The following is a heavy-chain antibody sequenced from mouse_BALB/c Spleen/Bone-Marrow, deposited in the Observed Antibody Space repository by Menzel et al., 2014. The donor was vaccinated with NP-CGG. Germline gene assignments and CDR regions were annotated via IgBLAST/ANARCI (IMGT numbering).Heavy chain of an antibody. CDR2: IYPGSGNT. J-gene: IGHJ2*01. D-gene: IGHD1-1*01. V-gene: IGHV1-84*02. Sequence: LMESGPELVKPGASVKISCKASGYTFTDYYINWEKQKPGQGLEWIGWIYPGSGNTKYNEKFKGKATLTVDTSSSTAYMQLSSLTSEDTAVYFCAREPYYGYYFDYWGQGTTLTVSS. CDR3: AREPYYGYYFDY. CDR1: GYTFTDYY.